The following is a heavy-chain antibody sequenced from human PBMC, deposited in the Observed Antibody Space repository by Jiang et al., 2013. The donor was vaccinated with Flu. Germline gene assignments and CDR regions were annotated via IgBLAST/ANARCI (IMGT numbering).Heavy chain of an antibody. J-gene: IGHJ5*02. Sequence: AASGFTFSSYGMHWVRQAPGKGLEWVAVISYDGSNKYYADSVKGRFTISRDNSKNTLYLQMNSLRAEDTAVYYCANEQDDSSGYYGWFDPWGQGTLVTVSS. CDR3: ANEQDDSSGYYGWFDP. CDR1: GFTFSSYG. CDR2: ISYDGSNK. V-gene: IGHV3-30*18. D-gene: IGHD3-22*01.